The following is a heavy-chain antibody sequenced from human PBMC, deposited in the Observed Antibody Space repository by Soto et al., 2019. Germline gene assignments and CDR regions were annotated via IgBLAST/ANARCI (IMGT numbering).Heavy chain of an antibody. CDR1: GFTVSSNY. CDR3: ARASLEEYSSGWYGSGEYSLGYYYGMDV. J-gene: IGHJ6*02. Sequence: GGSLRLFCAASGFTVSSNYMSWVRQAPGKGLEWVSVIYSGGSTYYADSVKGRFTISRDNSKNTLYLQMNSLRAEDTAVYYCARASLEEYSSGWYGSGEYSLGYYYGMDVCGQGTTVTVSS. D-gene: IGHD6-19*01. V-gene: IGHV3-53*01. CDR2: IYSGGST.